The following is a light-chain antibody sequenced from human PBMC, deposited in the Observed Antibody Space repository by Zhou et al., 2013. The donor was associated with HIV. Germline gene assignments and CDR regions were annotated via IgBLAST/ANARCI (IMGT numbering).Light chain of an antibody. CDR3: LQYSNWPPYT. CDR1: QNVNYK. Sequence: VMTQSPATLSVSPGERVTLSCRASQNVNYKLAWYQQKPGQAPRLLIYGASTRATDIPARFSGSGYGTEFALIISRMRSEDSAIYYCLQYSNWPPYTFGQGTKLEIK. V-gene: IGKV3-15*01. CDR2: GAS. J-gene: IGKJ2*01.